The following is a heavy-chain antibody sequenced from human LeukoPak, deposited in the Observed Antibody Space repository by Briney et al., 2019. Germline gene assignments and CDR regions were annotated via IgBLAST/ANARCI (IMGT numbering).Heavy chain of an antibody. J-gene: IGHJ3*02. CDR2: ISGSGGRT. CDR3: ARSRGYVDTAMVDAFDI. Sequence: GGSLRLSCAASGFTFSSYAMSWVRQAPGKGLEWVSAISGSGGRTYYADSVKGRFTISRGNSKNTLYLQMNSLRAEDTAVYYCARSRGYVDTAMVDAFDIWGQGTMVTVSS. D-gene: IGHD5-18*01. CDR1: GFTFSSYA. V-gene: IGHV3-23*01.